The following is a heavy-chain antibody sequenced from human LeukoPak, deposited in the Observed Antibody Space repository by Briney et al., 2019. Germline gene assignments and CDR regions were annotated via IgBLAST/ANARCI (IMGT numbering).Heavy chain of an antibody. CDR3: ARALQALLWFGESLDY. CDR1: GGTFSSYA. D-gene: IGHD3-10*01. CDR2: IIPIFGTA. J-gene: IGHJ4*02. Sequence: SVKVSCKASGGTFSSYAISWVRQAPGQGLEWMGRIIPIFGTANYAQKFQGRVTITTDESTSTAYMELSSLRSDDTAVYYCARALQALLWFGESLDYWGQGTLVTVSS. V-gene: IGHV1-69*05.